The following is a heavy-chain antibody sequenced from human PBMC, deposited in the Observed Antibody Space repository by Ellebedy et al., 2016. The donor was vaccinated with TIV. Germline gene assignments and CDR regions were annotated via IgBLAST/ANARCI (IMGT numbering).Heavy chain of an antibody. J-gene: IGHJ5*02. Sequence: PGGSLRLSCAAWGFSFSNYWMSWVRQATGKGLEWVAHIKTDGSETYYVDSVKGRFTISRENAKNGLFLQMDGLRVDDSAVYYCVGFGVFNLWGQGAPVTVSS. CDR2: IKTDGSET. CDR1: GFSFSNYW. V-gene: IGHV3-7*01. D-gene: IGHD3-16*01. CDR3: VGFGVFNL.